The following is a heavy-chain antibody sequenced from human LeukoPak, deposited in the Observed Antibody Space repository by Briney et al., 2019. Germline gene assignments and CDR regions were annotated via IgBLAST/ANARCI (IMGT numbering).Heavy chain of an antibody. D-gene: IGHD3-10*01. V-gene: IGHV3-49*03. CDR1: GFTFGDYA. CDR2: IRSKAYGGTT. Sequence: GGSLRLSCTASGFTFGDYAMSWFRQAPGKGLEWVGFIRSKAYGGTTEYAASVKGRFTISRDDSKSIVYLQMNSLKTEDTAVYYCIRDQTRWFGELLRNFDYWGQGTLVTVSS. J-gene: IGHJ4*02. CDR3: IRDQTRWFGELLRNFDY.